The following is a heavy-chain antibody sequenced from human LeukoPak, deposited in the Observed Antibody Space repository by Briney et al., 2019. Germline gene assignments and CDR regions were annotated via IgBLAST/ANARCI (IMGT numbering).Heavy chain of an antibody. CDR3: ARRALLVGATWVFDY. Sequence: SETLSLTCTVSGGSISSYYWSWIRQPPGKGLEWIGYIYYSGSTNYNPSLKSRVTISVDTSKNQFSLKLSSVTAADTAVYYCARRALLVGATWVFDYWGQGTLFTVSS. V-gene: IGHV4-59*08. J-gene: IGHJ4*02. CDR1: GGSISSYY. D-gene: IGHD1-26*01. CDR2: IYYSGST.